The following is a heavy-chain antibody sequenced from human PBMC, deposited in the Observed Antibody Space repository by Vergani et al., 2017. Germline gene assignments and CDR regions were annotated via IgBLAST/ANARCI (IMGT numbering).Heavy chain of an antibody. CDR1: GGSVSSGSYY. J-gene: IGHJ4*02. CDR3: ASNYDSSGYYSDY. CDR2: IYYSGST. V-gene: IGHV4-61*01. D-gene: IGHD3-22*01. Sequence: QVQLQESGPGLVKPSETLSLPCTVSGGSVSSGSYYWSWIRQPPGKGLEWIGYIYYSGSTHYNPSLKSRVTISVDTSKNQFSLKLSSVTAADTAVYYCASNYDSSGYYSDYWGQGTLVTVSS.